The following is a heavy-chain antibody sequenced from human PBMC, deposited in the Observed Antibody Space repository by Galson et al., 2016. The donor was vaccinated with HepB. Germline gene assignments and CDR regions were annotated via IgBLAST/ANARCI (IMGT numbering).Heavy chain of an antibody. CDR3: TRLRFFLAANYFYGMDV. CDR2: TFPGDSDT. J-gene: IGHJ6*02. V-gene: IGHV5-51*01. Sequence: QSGAEVKKPGESLKISCTGSGYSFASYWIGWVRQMPGKGLEYMGITFPGDSDTTYSPSFQGQVTISVDKSISTAYLQWSSLEASDTAMYYCTRLRFFLAANYFYGMDVWGQGTTVTVSS. CDR1: GYSFASYW. D-gene: IGHD3-3*01.